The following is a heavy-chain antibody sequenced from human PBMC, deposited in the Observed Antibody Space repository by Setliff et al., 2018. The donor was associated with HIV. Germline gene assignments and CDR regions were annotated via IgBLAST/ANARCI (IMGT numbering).Heavy chain of an antibody. Sequence: SETLSLTCSVSGGSISSSGYYWSRVRQHPGKGLGWIGRVYYSGSTDYSPSLQSRATLSIDTSKNQFSLKLTSVIAADTAIYYCSRGPFVLRFLERLVYFDYWGQGKLVTVSS. CDR1: GGSISSSGYY. V-gene: IGHV4-31*02. CDR3: SRGPFVLRFLERLVYFDY. D-gene: IGHD3-3*01. J-gene: IGHJ4*02. CDR2: VYYSGST.